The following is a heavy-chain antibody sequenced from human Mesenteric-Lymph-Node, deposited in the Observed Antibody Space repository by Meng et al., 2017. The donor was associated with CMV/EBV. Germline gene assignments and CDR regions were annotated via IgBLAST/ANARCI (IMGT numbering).Heavy chain of an antibody. D-gene: IGHD2-15*01. CDR1: GFTFSSYW. CDR3: ARDFPAARFDY. J-gene: IGHJ4*02. V-gene: IGHV3-7*01. Sequence: GESLKISCAASGFTFSSYWMSWVRQAPGKGLEWVANIKQDGSEKYYMDSVKDRFTISRDNPKNSLYLQMNSLRAEDTAVYYCARDFPAARFDYWGQGALVTVSS. CDR2: IKQDGSEK.